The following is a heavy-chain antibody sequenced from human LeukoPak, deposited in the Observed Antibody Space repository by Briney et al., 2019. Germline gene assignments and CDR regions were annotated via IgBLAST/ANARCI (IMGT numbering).Heavy chain of an antibody. CDR2: IYPGDSDT. D-gene: IGHD6-19*01. CDR1: GYSFTSYW. CDR3: ARLITEVAGTFDP. J-gene: IGHJ5*02. V-gene: IGHV5-51*01. Sequence: GASVTVSCKGSGYSFTSYWIGWVRQVPGKGLEWMGIIYPGDSDTGYLPSFQGQVTISADESISTAYLQWGSLKASDTDMYYCARLITEVAGTFDPWGQGTLVTVSS.